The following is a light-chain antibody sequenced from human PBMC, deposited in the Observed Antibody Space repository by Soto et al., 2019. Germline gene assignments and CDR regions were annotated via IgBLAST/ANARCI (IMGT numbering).Light chain of an antibody. V-gene: IGLV6-57*03. CDR2: EDN. CDR3: QSYDTRNVV. J-gene: IGLJ2*01. CDR1: SGSIASNY. Sequence: NFMLTQPHSVSESPGKTVTISCTRTSGSIASNYVQWYQQRPGRAPTTVMYEDNQRPSGVPDRFSGSIDRSSNSASLTISGLKTEDEADYYCQSYDTRNVVFGGGTKLTVL.